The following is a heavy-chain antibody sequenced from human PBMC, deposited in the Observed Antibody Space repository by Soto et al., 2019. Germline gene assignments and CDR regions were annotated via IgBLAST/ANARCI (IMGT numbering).Heavy chain of an antibody. V-gene: IGHV3-21*01. Sequence: EVQLVESGGGLVKPGGSLRLSCAASGFTFSSYSMNWVRQAPGKGLEWVSSISSSSSYIYYADSVKGRFTISRDNAKNSLYLQMNSLRAEDTAVYYCARDWLADTAMVTDGDYYGMDVWGQGTTVTVSS. J-gene: IGHJ6*02. CDR1: GFTFSSYS. CDR3: ARDWLADTAMVTDGDYYGMDV. D-gene: IGHD5-18*01. CDR2: ISSSSSYI.